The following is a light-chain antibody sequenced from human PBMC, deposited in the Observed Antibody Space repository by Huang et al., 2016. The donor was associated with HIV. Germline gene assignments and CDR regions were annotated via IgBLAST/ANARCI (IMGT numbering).Light chain of an antibody. CDR2: LAS. Sequence: DIVMTQSPDSLPVSLGERATINCKSSQNILYSSNNKNYDECYQQKPGQPRSLLSYLASTRESGVPDRFSGSGSGTEFTRTISNLQTEDVAIYYFQQYYSLPLTFGGGTKVEIK. CDR3: QQYYSLPLT. CDR1: QNILYSSNNKNY. J-gene: IGKJ4*01. V-gene: IGKV4-1*01.